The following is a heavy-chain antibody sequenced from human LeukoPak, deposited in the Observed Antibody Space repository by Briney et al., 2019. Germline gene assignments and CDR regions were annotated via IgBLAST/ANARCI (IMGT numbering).Heavy chain of an antibody. J-gene: IGHJ4*02. CDR3: ASRIAAAGTGRGYFDY. V-gene: IGHV4-59*01. D-gene: IGHD6-13*01. Sequence: SETLSLTCTVSGGSISSYYWSWIRQPPGKVLEWIGYIYYSGSTNYNPSLKSRVTISVDTSKNQFSLKLSSVTAADTAVYYCASRIAAAGTGRGYFDYWGQGTLVTVSS. CDR1: GGSISSYY. CDR2: IYYSGST.